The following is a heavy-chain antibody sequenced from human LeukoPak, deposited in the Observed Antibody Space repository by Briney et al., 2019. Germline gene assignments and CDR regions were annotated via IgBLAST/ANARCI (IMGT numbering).Heavy chain of an antibody. CDR1: GGTFSSYA. V-gene: IGHV1-69*01. CDR3: ARVGVEGYFYWLLNY. J-gene: IGHJ4*02. Sequence: ASVKVSCKASGGTFSSYAISWLRQAPGQGLEWMGGIITIYGTANYVQKFQGRVTITADESTSTAYMELSSPRSEDTAVYYCARVGVEGYFYWLLNYWGQGTLVTVSS. CDR2: IITIYGTA. D-gene: IGHD3-9*01.